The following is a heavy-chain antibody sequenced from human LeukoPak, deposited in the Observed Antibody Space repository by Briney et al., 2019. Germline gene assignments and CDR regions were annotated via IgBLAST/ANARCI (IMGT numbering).Heavy chain of an antibody. CDR1: GGSIGSGDYY. CDR3: ARETVVGYFDY. CDR2: IYYSGST. J-gene: IGHJ4*02. Sequence: SETLSLTCTVSGGSIGSGDYYWSWIRQPPGKGLEWIGYIYYSGSTYYNPSLKSRVTISVDTSKNQFSLKLSSVTAADTAVYSCARETVVGYFDYWGQGTLVTVSS. V-gene: IGHV4-30-4*01. D-gene: IGHD1-26*01.